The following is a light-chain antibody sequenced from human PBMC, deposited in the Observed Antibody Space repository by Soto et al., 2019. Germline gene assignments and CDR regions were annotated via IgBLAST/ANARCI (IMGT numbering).Light chain of an antibody. CDR3: SSYTSSSTPYVV. CDR1: SSDVGGYNY. V-gene: IGLV2-14*01. CDR2: EVS. J-gene: IGLJ2*01. Sequence: QSVLTQPASVSGSPGQSITISCTGTSSDVGGYNYVSWYQQHPGKAPKLMIYEVSNRPSGVSNRFSGSKSGNTASLTISGLQAEDEADYYSSSYTSSSTPYVVFGGGTKLTVL.